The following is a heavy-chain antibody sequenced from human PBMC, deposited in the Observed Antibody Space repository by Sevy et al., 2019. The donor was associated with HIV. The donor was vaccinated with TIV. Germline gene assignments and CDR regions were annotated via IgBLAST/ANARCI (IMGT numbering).Heavy chain of an antibody. CDR1: GYRLIEVS. D-gene: IGHD2-15*01. CDR3: AADRGEDYCSGNSCQRHYYNGLDV. Sequence: ASVKVSCKVAGYRLIEVSMHWVRQAPGKGLEWMGHLDPEDGETIYAQKFQGRVTMTEDTSTDTAYMEVSSLRYADTAVYYCAADRGEDYCSGNSCQRHYYNGLDVWGQGTTVTVSS. V-gene: IGHV1-24*01. CDR2: LDPEDGET. J-gene: IGHJ6*02.